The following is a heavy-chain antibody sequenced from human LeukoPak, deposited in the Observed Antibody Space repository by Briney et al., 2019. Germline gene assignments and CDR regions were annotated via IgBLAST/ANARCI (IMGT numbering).Heavy chain of an antibody. Sequence: ASVKVSCKASGGTFSSYAISWVRQAPGQGLEWMGGIIPIFGTANYAQKFQGRVTITADESTSTAYMELSSLRSEDTAVYYCARVGVYSGSYYLSLTPDHDAFDIWGQGTMVTVSS. CDR3: ARVGVYSGSYYLSLTPDHDAFDI. CDR1: GGTFSSYA. V-gene: IGHV1-69*13. D-gene: IGHD1-26*01. CDR2: IIPIFGTA. J-gene: IGHJ3*02.